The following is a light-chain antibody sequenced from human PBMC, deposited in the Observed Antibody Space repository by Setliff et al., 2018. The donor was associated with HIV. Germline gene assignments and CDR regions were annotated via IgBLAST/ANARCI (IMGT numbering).Light chain of an antibody. CDR2: EVR. V-gene: IGLV2-14*01. Sequence: QSVLTQPASVSGSPGQAITISCTGTSSDVGGYNHVSWYQQHPGKAPKLIIYEVRNRPSGVSNRFSGSKSGNTASLTISGLQAEDEGDYYCSSYAITNTLPFGTGTKGTVL. J-gene: IGLJ1*01. CDR3: SSYAITNTLP. CDR1: SSDVGGYNH.